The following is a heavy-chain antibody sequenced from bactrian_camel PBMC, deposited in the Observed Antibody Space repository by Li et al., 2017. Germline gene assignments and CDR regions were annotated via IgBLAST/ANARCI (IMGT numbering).Heavy chain of an antibody. V-gene: IGHV3-2*01. D-gene: IGHD5*01. CDR3: AANGYGWATDSYQD. J-gene: IGHJ4*01. Sequence: QVQLVESGGGSVQPGGSLRLSCATTAFTFTRDYMAWVRQAPGKGLEWMSSIYTGDGKTYYADSVKGRFTISRDNAKNTLYLQMNSLKPEDTATYYCAANGYGWATDSYQDWGQGTQVTIS. CDR1: AFTFTRDY. CDR2: IYTGDGKT.